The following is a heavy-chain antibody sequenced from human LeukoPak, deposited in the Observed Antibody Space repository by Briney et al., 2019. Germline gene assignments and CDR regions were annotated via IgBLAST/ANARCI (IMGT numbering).Heavy chain of an antibody. CDR2: IWYDGSNK. J-gene: IGHJ6*02. Sequence: PGGSMRLSCAASGFTFSSYGMHWVRQAPGKGLEWVAVIWYDGSNKYYADSVKGRFTISRDNSKNTLYLQMNSLRAEDTAVYYCARDDNGMDVWGQGTTVTVSS. D-gene: IGHD3-22*01. V-gene: IGHV3-33*01. CDR3: ARDDNGMDV. CDR1: GFTFSSYG.